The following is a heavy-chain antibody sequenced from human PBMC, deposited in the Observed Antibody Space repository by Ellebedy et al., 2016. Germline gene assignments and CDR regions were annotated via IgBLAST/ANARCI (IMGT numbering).Heavy chain of an antibody. D-gene: IGHD6-19*01. CDR2: INPNSGGT. CDR3: ARDLRTPKIAVAGTGY. J-gene: IGHJ4*02. Sequence: ASVKVSXKASGYTFTGYYMHWVRQAPGQGLEWMGWINPNSGGTNYAQKFQGRVTMTRDTSISTAYMELSRLRSDDTAVYYCARDLRTPKIAVAGTGYWGQGTLVTVSS. CDR1: GYTFTGYY. V-gene: IGHV1-2*02.